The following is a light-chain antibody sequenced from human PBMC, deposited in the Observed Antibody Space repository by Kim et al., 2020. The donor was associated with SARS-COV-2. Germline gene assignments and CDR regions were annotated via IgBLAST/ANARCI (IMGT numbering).Light chain of an antibody. Sequence: SYELTQPPSVSVSPGQTASITCSGDKLGDKYACWYQQKPGQSTVLVIYQDSKRPSGIPERFSGSNSGNTATLTISGTQAMDEADYYCQAWNSSTPYVFGT. CDR3: QAWNSSTPYV. V-gene: IGLV3-1*01. CDR1: KLGDKY. CDR2: QDS. J-gene: IGLJ1*01.